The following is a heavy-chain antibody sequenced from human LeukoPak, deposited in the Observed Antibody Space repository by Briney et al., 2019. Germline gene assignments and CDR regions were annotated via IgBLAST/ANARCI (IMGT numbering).Heavy chain of an antibody. V-gene: IGHV4-59*01. J-gene: IGHJ4*02. D-gene: IGHD5-24*01. CDR2: IYYSGST. Sequence: KPSETLSLTCTVSGGSISSYYWSWIRQPPGKGLEWIGYIYYSGSTNYNPSLKSRVTISVDTSKNQFSLKLSSVTAADTAVYYCARTRAYHYNSPLDYWGQGTLVTVSS. CDR3: ARTRAYHYNSPLDY. CDR1: GGSISSYY.